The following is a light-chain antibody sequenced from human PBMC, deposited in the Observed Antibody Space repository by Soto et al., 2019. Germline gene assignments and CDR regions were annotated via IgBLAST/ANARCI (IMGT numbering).Light chain of an antibody. CDR1: SSDVATYNL. V-gene: IGLV2-23*02. CDR3: CSRV. CDR2: EVT. J-gene: IGLJ3*02. Sequence: QSVLTQPASVSGSPGQSSTISCTGTSSDVATYNLVSWYQQRPGTAPQLIIYEVTKRPSGVSTRFSGSQSGNTASLPISGLQADDEADYYCCSRVFGGGTKLTVL.